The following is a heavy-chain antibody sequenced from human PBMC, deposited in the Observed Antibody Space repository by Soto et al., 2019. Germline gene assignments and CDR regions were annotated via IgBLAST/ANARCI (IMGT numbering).Heavy chain of an antibody. CDR3: AREGQCSSTSCYYYYGMDV. CDR1: GGTFSSYT. CDR2: IIPILGIA. V-gene: IGHV1-69*08. Sequence: QVQLVQSGAEVKKPGSSVKVSCKASGGTFSSYTISWVRQAPGQGLEWMGRIIPILGIANYAQKFQGRVTITADKSTSTAYMELSSLISEDTAVYYCAREGQCSSTSCYYYYGMDVWGQGTTVTVSS. J-gene: IGHJ6*02. D-gene: IGHD2-2*01.